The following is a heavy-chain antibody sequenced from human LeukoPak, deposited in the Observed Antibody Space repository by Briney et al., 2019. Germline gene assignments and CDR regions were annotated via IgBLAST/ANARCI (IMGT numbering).Heavy chain of an antibody. V-gene: IGHV3-30-3*01. Sequence: GGSLKLSCAASGFTFSSYAMHWVRQAPGKGLEWVAVISYDGSNKYYADSVKGRFTISRDNSKNTLSLQMNGLRVEDTAVYYCASDYPPYYYYLDVWGKGTTVTVSS. CDR2: ISYDGSNK. J-gene: IGHJ6*03. CDR1: GFTFSSYA. CDR3: ASDYPPYYYYLDV.